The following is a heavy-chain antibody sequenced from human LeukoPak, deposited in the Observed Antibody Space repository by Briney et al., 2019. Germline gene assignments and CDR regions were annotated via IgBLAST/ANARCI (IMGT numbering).Heavy chain of an antibody. CDR2: IKQDGSEK. Sequence: GGSLRLSCAASGFTFINYWMTWIRQAPGKGLEWVANIKQDGSEKYYVDSVQGRFTISRDNAKNSLFLHMNSLRAGDTAVYYCARGSEGHYYYGMDVWGQGTTVTVSS. CDR1: GFTFINYW. J-gene: IGHJ6*02. CDR3: ARGSEGHYYYGMDV. V-gene: IGHV3-7*01.